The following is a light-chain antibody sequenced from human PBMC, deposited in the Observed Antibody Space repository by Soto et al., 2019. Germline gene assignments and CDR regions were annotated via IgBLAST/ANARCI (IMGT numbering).Light chain of an antibody. V-gene: IGKV3-20*01. Sequence: EIVLTQSPGTLSLSPGERATLSCRASQTVSTNYLAWYQQKPGQAPRLLIYGASKRATGIPDRFSGSGSGTEFTLIISSLQSEDFAVYYCQQYDIWPLTFGGGTKVDIK. CDR2: GAS. CDR3: QQYDIWPLT. J-gene: IGKJ4*01. CDR1: QTVSTNY.